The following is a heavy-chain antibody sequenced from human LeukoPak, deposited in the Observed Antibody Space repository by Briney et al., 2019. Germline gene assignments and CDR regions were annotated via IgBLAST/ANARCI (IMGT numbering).Heavy chain of an antibody. CDR3: AREDTVTTDWYFDL. CDR1: GYTFTSYD. J-gene: IGHJ2*01. D-gene: IGHD4-11*01. V-gene: IGHV1-8*01. Sequence: ASVKVSCKASGYTFTSYDINWVRQATGQGLEWMGWMNPNSGNTGYAQKFQGRVTMTRNTSISTAYMELSSLRSEDTAVYYCAREDTVTTDWYFDLWGRGTLVTVSS. CDR2: MNPNSGNT.